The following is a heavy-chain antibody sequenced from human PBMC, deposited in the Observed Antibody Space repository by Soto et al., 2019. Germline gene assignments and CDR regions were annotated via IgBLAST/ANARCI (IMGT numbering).Heavy chain of an antibody. CDR1: GYAFTAYY. CDR2: INPYSGDT. D-gene: IGHD3-10*01. J-gene: IGHJ6*02. CDR3: ARDKDVLINMGRGVSLCGMDV. V-gene: IGHV1-2*04. Sequence: QEQLVQSGAEVKKPGASVKVSCKASGYAFTAYYIHWVRQAPGQGLEWMGWINPYSGDTNYAQKFQGCVTMTRDTSISTADMERSRLKSDATAVYACARDKDVLINMGRGVSLCGMDVWGQGTMVTVSS.